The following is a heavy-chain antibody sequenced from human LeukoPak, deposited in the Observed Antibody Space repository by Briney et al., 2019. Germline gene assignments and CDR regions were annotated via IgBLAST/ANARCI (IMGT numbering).Heavy chain of an antibody. Sequence: GGSLRLSCAGSGFPFTSYSMSWVRQAPGKGLEWVSSISSASSYIYYADSVKGRFTISRDNDKDSLYLQLNRLKAGDTAVYYCAKDRSSGYFDYWGQGTLVTVSS. CDR3: AKDRSSGYFDY. J-gene: IGHJ4*02. D-gene: IGHD3-22*01. V-gene: IGHV3-21*01. CDR2: ISSASSYI. CDR1: GFPFTSYS.